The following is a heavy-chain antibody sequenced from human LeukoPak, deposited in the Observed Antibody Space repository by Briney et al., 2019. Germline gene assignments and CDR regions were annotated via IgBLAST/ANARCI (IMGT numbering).Heavy chain of an antibody. V-gene: IGHV1-8*01. CDR2: MNPNSGNA. J-gene: IGHJ4*02. CDR1: GYTFTSYD. CDR3: ARGRYCSSTSCYKDPHFFRY. D-gene: IGHD2-2*02. Sequence: VASVKVSCKASGYTFTSYDINWVRQATGQGLEWMGWMNPNSGNAGYAQKFQGRVTMTRNTSISTAYMELSSLRSEDTAVYYCARGRYCSSTSCYKDPHFFRYWGQGTLVTVSS.